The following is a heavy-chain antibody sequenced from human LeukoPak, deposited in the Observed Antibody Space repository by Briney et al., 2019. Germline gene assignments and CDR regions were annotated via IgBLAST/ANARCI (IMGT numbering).Heavy chain of an antibody. D-gene: IGHD1-14*01. CDR3: ARDNAESGGSYYFDY. CDR1: GFTFSSYA. Sequence: GRSLRLSCAASGFTFSSYAMHWVRQAPGKGLEWVAVISYDGSNKYYADSVKGRFIISRDNSKDTLYLQMNSLRAEDTAVYYCARDNAESGGSYYFDYWGQGTLVTVSS. V-gene: IGHV3-30-3*01. J-gene: IGHJ4*02. CDR2: ISYDGSNK.